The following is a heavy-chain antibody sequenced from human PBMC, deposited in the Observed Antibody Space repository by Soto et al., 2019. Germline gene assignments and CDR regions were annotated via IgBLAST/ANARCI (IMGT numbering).Heavy chain of an antibody. D-gene: IGHD6-13*01. J-gene: IGHJ4*02. CDR1: GGSFSGYY. CDR2: INHSGST. V-gene: IGHV4-34*01. CDR3: ARRRGIAAAGRDY. Sequence: PEETLSLTCAVYGGSFSGYYWRWIRQPPGKGLEWIGEINHSGSTNYNPSLKSRVTISVDTSKNQFSLKLSSVTAADTAVYYCARRRGIAAAGRDYWGQGTLVTVSS.